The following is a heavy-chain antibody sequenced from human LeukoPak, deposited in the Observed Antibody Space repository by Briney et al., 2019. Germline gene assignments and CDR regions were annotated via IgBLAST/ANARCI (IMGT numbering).Heavy chain of an antibody. J-gene: IGHJ5*02. CDR3: ASVYQLPCHNWFDP. CDR2: IYYSGST. D-gene: IGHD2-2*01. V-gene: IGHV4-39*07. CDR1: GGSISSSSYY. Sequence: PSETLSLTCTVSGGSISSSSYYWGWIRQPPGKGLEWIGSIYYSGSTYYNPSLKSRVTISVDTSKNQFSLKLSSVTAADTAVYYCASVYQLPCHNWFDPWGQGTLVTVSS.